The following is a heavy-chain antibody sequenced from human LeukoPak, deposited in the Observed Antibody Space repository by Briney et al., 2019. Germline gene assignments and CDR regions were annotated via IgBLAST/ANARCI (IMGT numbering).Heavy chain of an antibody. Sequence: ASVKVSCKASGYTFTSYGISWVRQAPGQGLEWMGWISAYNGNTNYAQKLQGRVTMTTDTSTSTAYMELRSLRSDDTAVYYCARILCSGGSCYSIAIDYWGQGTLVTVSS. J-gene: IGHJ4*02. CDR2: ISAYNGNT. CDR1: GYTFTSYG. V-gene: IGHV1-18*01. CDR3: ARILCSGGSCYSIAIDY. D-gene: IGHD2-15*01.